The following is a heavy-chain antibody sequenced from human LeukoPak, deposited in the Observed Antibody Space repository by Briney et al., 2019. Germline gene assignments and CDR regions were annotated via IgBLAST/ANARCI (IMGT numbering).Heavy chain of an antibody. CDR2: ISGSGGST. CDR1: GFTFSSYA. V-gene: IGHV3-23*01. J-gene: IGHJ6*03. D-gene: IGHD1-26*01. CDR3: AKKRRELLRSYYYYYMDV. Sequence: GGSLRLSCAASGFTFSSYAMSWVRQAPGKGLEWVSAISGSGGSTYYADSVKGRFTISRDNSKNTLYLQMNSLRAEDTAVYYCAKKRRELLRSYYYYYMDVWGKGTTVTVSS.